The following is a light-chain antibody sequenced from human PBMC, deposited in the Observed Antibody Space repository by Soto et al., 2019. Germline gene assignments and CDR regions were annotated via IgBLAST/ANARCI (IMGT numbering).Light chain of an antibody. CDR1: SSDVGSYNR. Sequence: QSALTQPPSVSGSPGQSVTISCTGTSSDVGSYNRLSWYQQPPGTAPKLIMYEVNTRPSGVPDRFSGSKSGSTASLTISGLQAEDEADYYCNSYTRSSIRVFGGGTKLTVL. J-gene: IGLJ3*02. CDR2: EVN. V-gene: IGLV2-18*02. CDR3: NSYTRSSIRV.